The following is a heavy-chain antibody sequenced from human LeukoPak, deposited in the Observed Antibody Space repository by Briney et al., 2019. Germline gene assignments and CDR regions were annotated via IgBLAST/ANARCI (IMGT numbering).Heavy chain of an antibody. CDR3: AKDHYYDSSIDY. CDR2: ISYDGSNK. V-gene: IGHV3-30*18. CDR1: GFTFSSYD. D-gene: IGHD3-22*01. Sequence: GGSLRLSCAASGFTFSSYDMHWVRQAPGKGLEWVAVISYDGSNKYYAGSVKGRFTISRDNSKNTLYLQMNSLRAEDTAVYYCAKDHYYDSSIDYWGQGTLVTVSS. J-gene: IGHJ4*02.